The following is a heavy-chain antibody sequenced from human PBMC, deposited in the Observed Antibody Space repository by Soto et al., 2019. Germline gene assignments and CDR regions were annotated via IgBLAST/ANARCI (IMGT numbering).Heavy chain of an antibody. J-gene: IGHJ4*02. D-gene: IGHD3-3*01. V-gene: IGHV1-3*01. CDR3: ARDQEWLLSRYFDY. CDR2: INAGNGNT. Sequence: GASVKVSCXASGYTFTSYAMHWVRQAPGQRLEWMGWINAGNGNTKYSQKFQGRVTITRDTSASTAYMELSSLRSEDTAVYYCARDQEWLLSRYFDYWGQGTLVTAPQ. CDR1: GYTFTSYA.